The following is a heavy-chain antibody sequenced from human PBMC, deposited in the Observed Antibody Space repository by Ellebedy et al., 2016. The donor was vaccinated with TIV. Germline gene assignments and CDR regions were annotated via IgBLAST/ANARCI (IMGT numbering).Heavy chain of an antibody. J-gene: IGHJ4*02. V-gene: IGHV5-51*01. CDR1: GYSFSNHW. CDR2: LHPGEADT. CDR3: ARVYYSTAYEFYLKGYFDY. Sequence: GESLKISCKASGYSFSNHWIGWVRQMPGKGLEWMGILHPGEADTRYGPSFQGQVTFSVDKSISTAYLQWSSLKASDTAMYYCARVYYSTAYEFYLKGYFDYWGQGSLVTVSS. D-gene: IGHD3-22*01.